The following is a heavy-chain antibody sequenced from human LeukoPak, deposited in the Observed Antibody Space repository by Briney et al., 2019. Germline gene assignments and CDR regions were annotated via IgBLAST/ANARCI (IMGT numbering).Heavy chain of an antibody. J-gene: IGHJ6*03. Sequence: ETLSLTCTVSGYSISSGYYWGWIRQPPGNGLEWVGRIKSNTDGGTTDYAAPVKGRFTISRDDSKTTLYLQMNTLKTEDTAVYYCTTGEGYYDRYLTGYYYYMDVWGKGTTVTVSS. CDR2: IKSNTDGGTT. D-gene: IGHD3-22*01. CDR3: TTGEGYYDRYLTGYYYYMDV. CDR1: GYSISSGYY. V-gene: IGHV3-15*01.